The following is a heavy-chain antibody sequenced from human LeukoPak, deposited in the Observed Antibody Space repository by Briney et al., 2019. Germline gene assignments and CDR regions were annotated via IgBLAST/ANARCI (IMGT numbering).Heavy chain of an antibody. V-gene: IGHV3-48*01. Sequence: PGGSLRLSCAASGFTFSSYSMNWVRQAPGKGLEWVSYISSSSSTIYYADSVKGRFNISRDNAKNSLYLQMNSLRAEDTAVYYCARDGPIVVVPAATDYYYYGMDVWGQGTTVTVSS. D-gene: IGHD2-2*01. CDR3: ARDGPIVVVPAATDYYYYGMDV. CDR2: ISSSSSTI. J-gene: IGHJ6*02. CDR1: GFTFSSYS.